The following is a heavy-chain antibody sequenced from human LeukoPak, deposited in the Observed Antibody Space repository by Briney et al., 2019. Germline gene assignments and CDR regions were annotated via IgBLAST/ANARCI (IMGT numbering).Heavy chain of an antibody. CDR2: ISYDGSNK. Sequence: GRSLTLSCTASGFTFSSYPMQWLRQASGKGLEWVAVISYDGSNKYYADSVKGRFTISRDNSKNTLYLQMNSLRAEDTAVYYCARAILYRPFGVIYWGQGTLVTVSS. CDR1: GFTFSSYP. D-gene: IGHD2/OR15-2a*01. J-gene: IGHJ4*02. V-gene: IGHV3-30-3*01. CDR3: ARAILYRPFGVIY.